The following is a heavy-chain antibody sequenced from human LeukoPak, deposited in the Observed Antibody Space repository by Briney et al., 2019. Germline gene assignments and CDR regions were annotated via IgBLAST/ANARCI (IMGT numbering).Heavy chain of an antibody. V-gene: IGHV3-53*01. J-gene: IGHJ3*02. CDR1: GFTVSDSY. CDR2: IYSAGAT. CDR3: ARIEWERLGRAFDI. D-gene: IGHD1-26*01. Sequence: GGSLRLSCAASGFTVSDSYMTWVRQAPGKGLEWASSIYSAGATHYAESVKGRFTISRDNSKNTLYLQMNSLRAEDMAVYYCARIEWERLGRAFDIWGQGTMVTVSS.